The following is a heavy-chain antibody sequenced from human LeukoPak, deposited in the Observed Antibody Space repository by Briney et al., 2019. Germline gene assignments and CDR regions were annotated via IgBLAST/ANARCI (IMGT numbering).Heavy chain of an antibody. V-gene: IGHV3-23*01. CDR1: GFTFNNYV. D-gene: IGHD6-19*01. Sequence: QPGGSLRLSCAASGFTFNNYVMSWVRQAPGKGLEWVSAMGGGGTTYYADYVKGRFTISRDTSKNTLYLQMNSLRAEDTAIYYCAKAGRPQAVAGWIDYWGQGTLVTVSS. CDR3: AKAGRPQAVAGWIDY. J-gene: IGHJ4*02. CDR2: MGGGGTT.